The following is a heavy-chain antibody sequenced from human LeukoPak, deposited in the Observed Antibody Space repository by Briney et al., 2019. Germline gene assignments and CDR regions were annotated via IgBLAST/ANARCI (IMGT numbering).Heavy chain of an antibody. CDR1: GGSISNYY. Sequence: SETLSLTCTVSGGSISNYYWNWIRQPPGKGLEWIGNIYYTGSTYYNASLQSRVTISIDMSKNQFSLRLNSVTAADTAMYYCVKSGGYGLIDYWGQGTLVTVSS. J-gene: IGHJ4*02. V-gene: IGHV4-59*04. D-gene: IGHD1-26*01. CDR2: IYYTGST. CDR3: VKSGGYGLIDY.